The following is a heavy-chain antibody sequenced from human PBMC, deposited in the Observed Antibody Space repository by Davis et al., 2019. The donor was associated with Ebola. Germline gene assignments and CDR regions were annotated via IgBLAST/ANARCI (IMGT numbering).Heavy chain of an antibody. Sequence: ASVKVSCKASGYTFTSYYMHWVRQAPGQGLEWMGIINPSGGSTSYAQKFQGRVTMTRDTSTSTVYMELSSLRSEDTAVYYCARDGRDFYYGSGSSMDVWGQGTTVTVSS. CDR1: GYTFTSYY. D-gene: IGHD3-10*01. CDR3: ARDGRDFYYGSGSSMDV. V-gene: IGHV1-46*01. CDR2: INPSGGST. J-gene: IGHJ6*02.